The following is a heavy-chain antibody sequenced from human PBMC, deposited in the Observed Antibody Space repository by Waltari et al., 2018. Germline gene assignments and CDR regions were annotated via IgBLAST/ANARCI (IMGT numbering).Heavy chain of an antibody. V-gene: IGHV3-7*01. J-gene: IGHJ4*02. CDR1: GFTFRGSW. CDR3: ATVEWYRMDY. CDR2: IKEDGSEG. D-gene: IGHD3-3*01. Sequence: EVQLVESGGGLVQPRGSLRISCAASGFTFRGSWMTWVRQAPGKGLEWVANIKEDGSEGYYVDSVKGRFTISRDNTKNALFLQMNSLRAEDTAAYYCATVEWYRMDYWGQGTLVTVSS.